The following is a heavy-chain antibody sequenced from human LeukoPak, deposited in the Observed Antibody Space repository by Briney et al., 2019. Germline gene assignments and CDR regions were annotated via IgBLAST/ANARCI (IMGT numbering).Heavy chain of an antibody. J-gene: IGHJ4*02. Sequence: ERSLRLSCAASGFTFSTYAMHWVRQAPGKGLEWVANIKKDGTEKYYVDSVKGRFTISRDNAKNSLYLQMNSLRAEDTAVYYCTRDVGAAGYWGQGTLVTVSS. CDR2: IKKDGTEK. V-gene: IGHV3-7*05. D-gene: IGHD6-13*01. CDR3: TRDVGAAGY. CDR1: GFTFSTYA.